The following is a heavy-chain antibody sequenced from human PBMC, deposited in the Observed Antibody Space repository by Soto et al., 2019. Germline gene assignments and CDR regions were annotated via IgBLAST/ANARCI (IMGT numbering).Heavy chain of an antibody. D-gene: IGHD1-26*01. Sequence: ASVKVSWKASGYTFTSYVISWLRQSPLQVLEWMGWISAYNGNTNYAQKLQGRVTMTTDTSTSTAYMELRSLRSDDTAVYYCARDQGIVGATGYYYYYYGMDVWGQGTTVTV. J-gene: IGHJ6*02. CDR2: ISAYNGNT. V-gene: IGHV1-18*04. CDR1: GYTFTSYV. CDR3: ARDQGIVGATGYYYYYYGMDV.